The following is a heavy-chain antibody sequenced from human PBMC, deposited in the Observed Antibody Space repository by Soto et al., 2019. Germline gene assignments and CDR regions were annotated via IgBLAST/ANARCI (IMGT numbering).Heavy chain of an antibody. CDR2: ISYDGSNK. D-gene: IGHD5-18*01. J-gene: IGHJ5*02. Sequence: GGSLRLSCAASGFTFSSYAMHWVRQAPGKGLEWVAVISYDGSNKYYADSVKGRFTISRDNSENTLYLQMNSLRAEDTAVYYCARDLKNTAMVTWFDPWGQGXLVTVYS. CDR3: ARDLKNTAMVTWFDP. V-gene: IGHV3-30-3*01. CDR1: GFTFSSYA.